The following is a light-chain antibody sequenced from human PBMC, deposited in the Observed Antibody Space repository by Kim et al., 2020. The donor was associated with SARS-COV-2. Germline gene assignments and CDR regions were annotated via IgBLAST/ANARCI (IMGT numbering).Light chain of an antibody. CDR2: DAS. J-gene: IGKJ1*01. CDR3: QEYKSDSWT. V-gene: IGKV1-5*01. CDR1: QSINIW. Sequence: DIQMNQSPSTLSTSVGDRVTITCRASQSINIWLAWYQQKPGKAPNLLIYDASILESGVPSRFSGSGSGTQFTLTISSLQPDDFATYYCQEYKSDSWTFGQGTKVDIK.